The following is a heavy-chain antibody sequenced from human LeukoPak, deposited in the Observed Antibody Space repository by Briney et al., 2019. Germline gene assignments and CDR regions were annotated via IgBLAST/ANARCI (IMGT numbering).Heavy chain of an antibody. J-gene: IGHJ4*02. V-gene: IGHV3-30*04. CDR2: ISYDGSDK. Sequence: GGSLRLSCAASGFTFSHYVMQWVRQAPGKGLEWVAVISYDGSDKYYADSVKGRFSISRDNSNNTLYLQMNSLRAEDTAIYYCAKDERNWNYNLASQTYNWGQGTLVTVSS. CDR3: AKDERNWNYNLASQTYN. CDR1: GFTFSHYV. D-gene: IGHD1-7*01.